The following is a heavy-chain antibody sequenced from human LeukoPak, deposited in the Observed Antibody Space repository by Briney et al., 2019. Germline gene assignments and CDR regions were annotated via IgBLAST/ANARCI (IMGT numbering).Heavy chain of an antibody. D-gene: IGHD3-22*01. CDR2: ISSSSNTI. V-gene: IGHV3-48*01. CDR3: ARDWGYYDSSGYLDY. J-gene: IGHJ4*02. CDR1: GFTFSSYS. Sequence: PGGSLRLSCAASGFTFSSYSMNWVRQAPGKGLEWVSYISSSSNTIYYADSVKGRFTISRDNAKNSLYLQMNSLRAEDTAVYYCARDWGYYDSSGYLDYWGQGTLVTVSS.